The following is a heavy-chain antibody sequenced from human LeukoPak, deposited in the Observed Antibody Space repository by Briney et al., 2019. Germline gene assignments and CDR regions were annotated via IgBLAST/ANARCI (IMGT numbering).Heavy chain of an antibody. J-gene: IGHJ4*02. D-gene: IGHD6-19*01. CDR2: INSDGSST. CDR3: ATEYSSGRFDY. V-gene: IGHV3-74*01. Sequence: GGSLRLSCAASGFTFSSYWVHWVRQAPGKGLVWVSRINSDGSSTSYADSVKGRFTISRDNAKNTLYLQMTSLRVEDTAVYYCATEYSSGRFDYWGQGTLVTVSS. CDR1: GFTFSSYW.